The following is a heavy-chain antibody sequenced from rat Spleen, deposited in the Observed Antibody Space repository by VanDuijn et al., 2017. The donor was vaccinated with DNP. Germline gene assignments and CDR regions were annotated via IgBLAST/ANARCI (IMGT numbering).Heavy chain of an antibody. CDR2: ISYDGGVT. CDR3: ARHVLPLRVWDY. CDR1: GFTFSDYY. V-gene: IGHV5-22*01. Sequence: EVQLVESGGGLVQPGRSLKLSCAASGFTFSDYYMAWVRQAPTKGLEWVAYISYDGGVTYHGDSVKGRFTISRDIANSILYLQMNSLGSEDMATYYCARHVLPLRVWDYWGQGVMVTVSS. J-gene: IGHJ2*01. D-gene: IGHD1-4*01.